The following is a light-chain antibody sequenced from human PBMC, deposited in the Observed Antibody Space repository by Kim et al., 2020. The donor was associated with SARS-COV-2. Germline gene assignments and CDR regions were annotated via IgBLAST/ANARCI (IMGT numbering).Light chain of an antibody. Sequence: SACVGYTVTCACRASKDINIWLTWYQQKTGKAPKLLIYDASSLPSGVPSRFSGSGSGTDFALTISSLQPEDFATYDCQQSKIFPFTFGQGTKLEIK. CDR3: QQSKIFPFT. CDR2: DAS. J-gene: IGKJ2*01. V-gene: IGKV1-12*02. CDR1: KDINIW.